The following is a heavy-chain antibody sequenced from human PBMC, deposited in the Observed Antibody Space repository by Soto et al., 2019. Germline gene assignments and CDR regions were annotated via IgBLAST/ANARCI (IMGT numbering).Heavy chain of an antibody. CDR2: ISAYNGNT. V-gene: IGHV1-18*04. CDR1: GYTFTSYG. CDR3: AREDIVVVPAAISVFGPPYYYYCMDV. J-gene: IGHJ6*02. D-gene: IGHD2-2*02. Sequence: ASVKVSCKASGYTFTSYGVSWVRQAPGQGLEWMGWISAYNGNTNYAQKLQGRVTMTTDTSTSTAYMELRSLRSDDTAVYYCAREDIVVVPAAISVFGPPYYYYCMDVWGQGTTVTVSS.